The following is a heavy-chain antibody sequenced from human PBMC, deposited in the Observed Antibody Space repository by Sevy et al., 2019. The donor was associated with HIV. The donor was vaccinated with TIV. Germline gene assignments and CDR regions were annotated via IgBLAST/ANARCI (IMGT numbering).Heavy chain of an antibody. D-gene: IGHD3-22*01. Sequence: GGSLRLSCAASGFTVSSNYMSWVRQAPGKGLEWVSVIYSGGSTYYADSVKGRFTISRDNSKNTLYLQMNSLRAEDTAVYYCAREGDYYDSSGPDAFDIWGRGTMVTVSS. J-gene: IGHJ3*02. CDR2: IYSGGST. CDR3: AREGDYYDSSGPDAFDI. CDR1: GFTVSSNY. V-gene: IGHV3-53*01.